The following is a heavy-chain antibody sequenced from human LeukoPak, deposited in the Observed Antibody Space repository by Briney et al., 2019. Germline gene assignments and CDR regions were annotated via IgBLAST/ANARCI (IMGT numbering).Heavy chain of an antibody. D-gene: IGHD6-13*01. CDR1: GFTFSSYW. CDR3: ARESYSSSWYDY. CDR2: INGDGSTT. V-gene: IGHV3-74*01. J-gene: IGHJ4*02. Sequence: GGSLRLSCAASGFTFSSYWMHWVRQGPGKGLVWVSRINGDGSTTHYADSVKGRFTISRDNAKNSLYLQMNSLRAEDTAVYYCARESYSSSWYDYWGQGTLVTVSS.